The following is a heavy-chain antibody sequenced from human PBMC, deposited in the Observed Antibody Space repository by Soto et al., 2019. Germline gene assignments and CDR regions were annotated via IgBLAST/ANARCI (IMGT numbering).Heavy chain of an antibody. CDR2: INPNSGGT. J-gene: IGHJ6*02. V-gene: IGHV1-2*04. CDR1: GYTFTSYG. D-gene: IGHD4-17*01. Sequence: ASVKVSCKASGYTFTSYGISWVRQAPGQGLEWMGWINPNSGGTNYAQKFQGWVTMTRDTSISTAYMELSRLRSDDTAVYYCARDLRPRGGYYYGMDVWGQGTTVTVSS. CDR3: ARDLRPRGGYYYGMDV.